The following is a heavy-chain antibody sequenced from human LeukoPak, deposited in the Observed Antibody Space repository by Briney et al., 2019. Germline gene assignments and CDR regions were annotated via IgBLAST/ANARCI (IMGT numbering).Heavy chain of an antibody. D-gene: IGHD4-17*01. Sequence: GGSLRLSCAASGFTFSSYAMSWVRQAPGKGLEWVSAISGSGGSTYYADSVKGRFTISRDNSKNTLYLQMNSLRAEDTAVYYCAKDLGRTTVTIYYYYYYGMDVWGQGTTVTVSS. J-gene: IGHJ6*02. CDR3: AKDLGRTTVTIYYYYYYGMDV. CDR1: GFTFSSYA. V-gene: IGHV3-23*01. CDR2: ISGSGGST.